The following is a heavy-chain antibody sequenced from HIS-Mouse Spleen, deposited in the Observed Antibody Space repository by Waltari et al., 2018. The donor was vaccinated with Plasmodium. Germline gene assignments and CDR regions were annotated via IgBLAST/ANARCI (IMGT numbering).Heavy chain of an antibody. V-gene: IGHV4-34*01. J-gene: IGHJ4*02. CDR2: INHSGST. D-gene: IGHD7-27*01. CDR3: ARVIPLGIPHFDY. Sequence: QVQLQQWGAGLLKPSETLSLTCAVYGGSFSGYYWSWIRQPPGKGLEWIGEINHSGSTNYNPSIKSRVTISVDTSTNQFSLKLSSVTAADTAVYYCARVIPLGIPHFDYWGQGTLVTVSS. CDR1: GGSFSGYY.